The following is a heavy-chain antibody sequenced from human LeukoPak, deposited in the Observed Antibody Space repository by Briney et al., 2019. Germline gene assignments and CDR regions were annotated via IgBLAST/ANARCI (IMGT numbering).Heavy chain of an antibody. V-gene: IGHV1-2*02. D-gene: IGHD2-8*02. Sequence: ASVKVSCKASGYTFTGYYMHWVRQAPGQGLEWMGWINPNNGGTNYAQKFQGRVTMSLDTSISTGYMELSRLRSDDTAIYFCARVDGGEWYYFDYWGQGTLVTVFS. CDR1: GYTFTGYY. J-gene: IGHJ4*02. CDR3: ARVDGGEWYYFDY. CDR2: INPNNGGT.